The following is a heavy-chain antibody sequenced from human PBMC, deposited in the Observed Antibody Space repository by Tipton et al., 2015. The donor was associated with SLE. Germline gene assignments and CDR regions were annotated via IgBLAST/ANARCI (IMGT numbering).Heavy chain of an antibody. D-gene: IGHD3-10*01. CDR2: ISAYNGNT. V-gene: IGHV1-18*01. CDR3: ARARRGGSGSYTLFDY. Sequence: QSGAEVKKPGASVKVSYKASGYTFTSYGISWVRQAPGQGLEWMGWISAYNGNTNYAQKLQGRVTMTTDTSTSTAYMELRSLRSDDTAVYYCARARRGGSGSYTLFDYWGQGTLVTVSS. J-gene: IGHJ4*02. CDR1: GYTFTSYG.